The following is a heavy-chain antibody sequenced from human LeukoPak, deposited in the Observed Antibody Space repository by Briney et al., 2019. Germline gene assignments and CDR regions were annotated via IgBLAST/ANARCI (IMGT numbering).Heavy chain of an antibody. CDR2: INTGGSDT. CDR1: GFTFSNYW. J-gene: IGHJ4*02. CDR3: AKDFGVVTGCY. Sequence: GGSLRLSCAASGFTFSNYWMHWVRQAPGKGLVWVSRINTGGSDTAYADSVKGRFTISRDNSKNTLYLQMNSLRAEDTAVYYCAKDFGVVTGCYWGQGTLVTVSS. D-gene: IGHD2-21*02. V-gene: IGHV3-74*01.